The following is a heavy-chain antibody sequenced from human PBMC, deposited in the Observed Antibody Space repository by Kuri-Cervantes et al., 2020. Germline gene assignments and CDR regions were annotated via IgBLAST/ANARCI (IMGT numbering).Heavy chain of an antibody. Sequence: GGSLRPSCAASGFTFSSYDIHWVRQTTGKGLEWVSGIASAGHRNYPDFVKGRFTISRDNSKNTLYLQMNSLRTEDTAVYYCAKDLVLPHLYYFDDWGQGTLVTVSS. V-gene: IGHV3-13*01. CDR3: AKDLVLPHLYYFDD. CDR1: GFTFSSYD. J-gene: IGHJ4*02. CDR2: IASAGHR. D-gene: IGHD3-16*02.